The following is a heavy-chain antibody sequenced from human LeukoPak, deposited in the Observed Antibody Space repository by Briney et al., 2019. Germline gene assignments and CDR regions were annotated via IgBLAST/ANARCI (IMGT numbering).Heavy chain of an antibody. CDR2: INPNSGGT. Sequence: GASVKVSCKASGYTFTGYYMHWVRQAPGQGLEWMGWINPNSGGTNYAPKFQGRVTMTRDTSISTAYMELSRLRSDDTVVYYCARDVRRWLQFGLGYWGQGTLVTVSS. CDR1: GYTFTGYY. J-gene: IGHJ4*02. D-gene: IGHD5-24*01. CDR3: ARDVRRWLQFGLGY. V-gene: IGHV1-2*02.